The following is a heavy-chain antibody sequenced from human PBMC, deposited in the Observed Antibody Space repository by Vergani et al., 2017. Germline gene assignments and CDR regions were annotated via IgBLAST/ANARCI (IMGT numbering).Heavy chain of an antibody. Sequence: QVQLVESGGGEVQPGRSLRLSCSAAGFPFSDYGVHWVRQAPGKGLEWVSVISYDGNKKNYADSVKGRFTISRDNNKNSLYLQMNRVTPEDTAFYYCAKGGDATMVTPLHNWGQGTPVAVSS. CDR2: ISYDGNKK. CDR3: AKGGDATMVTPLHN. V-gene: IGHV3-30*18. J-gene: IGHJ4*02. D-gene: IGHD4-23*01. CDR1: GFPFSDYG.